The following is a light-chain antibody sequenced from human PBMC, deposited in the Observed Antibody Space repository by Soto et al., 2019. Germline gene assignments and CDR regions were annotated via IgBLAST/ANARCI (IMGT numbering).Light chain of an antibody. CDR2: EVS. CDR3: SSLTTSFTYV. CDR1: SSDVGAYNY. J-gene: IGLJ1*01. V-gene: IGLV2-14*01. Sequence: QSVLTQPASVSGSPGQSVAISCTGTSSDVGAYNYVFWYQQHPGKAPKLLLSEVSNRPSGVSDLFSGSKSGNTASLTISGLQAEDEADYYCSSLTTSFTYVFGTGTKVTGL.